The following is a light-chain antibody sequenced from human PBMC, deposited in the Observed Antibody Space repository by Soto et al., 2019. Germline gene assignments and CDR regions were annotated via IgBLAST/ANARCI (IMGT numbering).Light chain of an antibody. V-gene: IGKV1-8*01. J-gene: IGKJ1*01. CDR1: QGISSY. Sequence: AIRMTQSPSSLSASTGDRVTITCRASQGISSYLSLYHQKPGKAPKLLIYAASTLQSGVPSRFSGSGSGTDFTLTISCLQSEDFATYYCQQYYSYPWTFGQGTKVDIK. CDR3: QQYYSYPWT. CDR2: AAS.